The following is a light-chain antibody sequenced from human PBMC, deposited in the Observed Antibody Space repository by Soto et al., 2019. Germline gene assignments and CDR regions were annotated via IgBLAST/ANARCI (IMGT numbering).Light chain of an antibody. Sequence: QSVLTQPPSVSGAPGQRVTISCTGSSSNIAAGYDVHWYHQLPGTAPKLLISGNSHRPSGVPDRFSGSKSGTSASLAITGLQAEDEADYYCQSYDSSLSGYVVFGGGTKLTVL. J-gene: IGLJ2*01. V-gene: IGLV1-40*01. CDR1: SSNIAAGYD. CDR2: GNS. CDR3: QSYDSSLSGYVV.